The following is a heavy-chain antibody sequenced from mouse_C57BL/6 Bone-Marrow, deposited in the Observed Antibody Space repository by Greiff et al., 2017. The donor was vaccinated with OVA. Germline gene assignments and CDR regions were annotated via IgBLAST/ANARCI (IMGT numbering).Heavy chain of an antibody. J-gene: IGHJ4*01. CDR3: ARHTTVVATNYYAMDY. D-gene: IGHD1-1*01. Sequence: QVQLKESGPGLVAPSQSLSITCTVSGFSLTSYGVHWVRQPPGKGLEWLVVIWSDGSTTYNSALKSRLSISKDNSKSQVFLKMNSLQTDDTAMYYCARHTTVVATNYYAMDYWGQGTSVTVSS. CDR1: GFSLTSYG. V-gene: IGHV2-6-1*01. CDR2: IWSDGST.